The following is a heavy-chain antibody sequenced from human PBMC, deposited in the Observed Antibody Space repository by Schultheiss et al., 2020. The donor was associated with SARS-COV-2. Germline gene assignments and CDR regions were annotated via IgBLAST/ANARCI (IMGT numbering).Heavy chain of an antibody. CDR1: GGSISSSSYY. Sequence: SETLSLTCTVSGGSISSSSYYWGWIRQHPGKGLEWIGYIYYSGSTNYNPSLKSRVTMSVDTSKNQFYLKLSSVTAADTAVYYCARDRDYYYMDVWGKGTTVTVSS. CDR3: ARDRDYYYMDV. J-gene: IGHJ6*03. CDR2: IYYSGST. V-gene: IGHV4-61*05.